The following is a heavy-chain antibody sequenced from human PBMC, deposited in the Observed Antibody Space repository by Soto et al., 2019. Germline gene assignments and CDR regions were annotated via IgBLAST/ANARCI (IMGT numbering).Heavy chain of an antibody. J-gene: IGHJ4*02. D-gene: IGHD6-13*01. CDR1: GGSMRNYF. Sequence: SETLSLTCTVSGGSMRNYFWTWIRQPPGKGLEWIGYIHYSGTTSFFPSYNPSLRSRVTISEDTSKNQFSLKLLSVTTADTAVYFCAAGEASSRNLAPYYLDFWGQGXLVTVSS. CDR3: AAGEASSRNLAPYYLDF. V-gene: IGHV4-59*01. CDR2: IHYSGTT.